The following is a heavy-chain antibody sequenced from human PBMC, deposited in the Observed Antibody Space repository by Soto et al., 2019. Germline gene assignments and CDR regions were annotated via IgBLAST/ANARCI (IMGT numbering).Heavy chain of an antibody. Sequence: SETLSLTCTVSGGSISSGGYYWSWIRQHPVKGLEGIGYIYYSGSTYYNPSLKRLVTISVDTSKNHFSLTLSSVTAADTAVYYCASGLGSSWYHNYYYYRMDVWGQGTTVT. J-gene: IGHJ6*02. CDR3: ASGLGSSWYHNYYYYRMDV. D-gene: IGHD6-13*01. V-gene: IGHV4-31*01. CDR2: IYYSGST. CDR1: GGSISSGGYY.